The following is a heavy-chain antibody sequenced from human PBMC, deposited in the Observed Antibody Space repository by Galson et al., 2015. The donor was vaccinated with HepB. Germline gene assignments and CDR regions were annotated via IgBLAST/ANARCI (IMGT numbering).Heavy chain of an antibody. Sequence: SVKVSCKASGYTFTSYGISWVRQAPGQGLEWMGWISAYNGNTNYAQKLQGRVTMTTDTSTSTAYMELRSPRSDDTAVYYCARDGDRMGYSYGSHRGDYWGQGTLVTVSS. CDR3: ARDGDRMGYSYGSHRGDY. J-gene: IGHJ4*02. CDR1: GYTFTSYG. D-gene: IGHD5-18*01. CDR2: ISAYNGNT. V-gene: IGHV1-18*01.